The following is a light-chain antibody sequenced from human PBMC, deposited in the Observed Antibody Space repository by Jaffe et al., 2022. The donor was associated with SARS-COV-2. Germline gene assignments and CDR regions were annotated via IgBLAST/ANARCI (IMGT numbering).Light chain of an antibody. Sequence: QSVLTQSPSASGTPGQRVTISCSGSRSNIGGSTVSWYQHLPGTAPKLLIHSNNQRPSGVPDRFSGSKSGTSASLAISGLQSEDEADYYCAAWDDSLNGPVFGGGTKLTVL. CDR3: AAWDDSLNGPV. J-gene: IGLJ2*01. V-gene: IGLV1-44*01. CDR2: SNN. CDR1: RSNIGGST.